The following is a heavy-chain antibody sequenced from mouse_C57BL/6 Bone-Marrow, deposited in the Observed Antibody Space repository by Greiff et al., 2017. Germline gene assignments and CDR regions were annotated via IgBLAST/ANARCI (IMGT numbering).Heavy chain of an antibody. J-gene: IGHJ3*01. Sequence: VQLQQPGAELVKPGASVKMSCKASGYTFTSYWITWVKQRPGQGLEWIGDIYPGSGSTNYNEKFKSKATLTVDTSSSTAYMQLSSLTSEDSAVYYCAREDYYGSTVAYWGQGTLVTVSA. D-gene: IGHD1-1*01. CDR3: AREDYYGSTVAY. V-gene: IGHV1-55*01. CDR2: IYPGSGST. CDR1: GYTFTSYW.